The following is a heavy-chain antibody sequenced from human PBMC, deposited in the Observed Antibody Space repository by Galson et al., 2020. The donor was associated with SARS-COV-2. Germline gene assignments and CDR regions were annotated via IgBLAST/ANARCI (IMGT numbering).Heavy chain of an antibody. J-gene: IGHJ6*02. Sequence: GESLKISCAASGFTFSSYGMHWVRQAPGKGLEWVAVIWYDGSNKYYADSVKGRFTISRDNSKNTLYLQMNSLRAEDTAVYYCAREGDIVVVPAAMPYYYYGMDVWGQGTTVTVSS. CDR3: AREGDIVVVPAAMPYYYYGMDV. D-gene: IGHD2-2*01. CDR1: GFTFSSYG. CDR2: IWYDGSNK. V-gene: IGHV3-33*01.